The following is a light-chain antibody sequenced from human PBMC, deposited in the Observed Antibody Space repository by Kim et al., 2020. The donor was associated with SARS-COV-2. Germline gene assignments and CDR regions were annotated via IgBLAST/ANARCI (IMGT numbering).Light chain of an antibody. Sequence: EIAMTQSPATLSVSPGERATLSCSASQSVSSNLAWYQQKPGQAPRLLIYDAYTRATGIPARFSGSGSGTEFTLTISSLQSEDFAVYYCQQYNNWPPLTFGGGTKVDIK. V-gene: IGKV3-15*01. CDR2: DAY. CDR3: QQYNNWPPLT. J-gene: IGKJ4*01. CDR1: QSVSSN.